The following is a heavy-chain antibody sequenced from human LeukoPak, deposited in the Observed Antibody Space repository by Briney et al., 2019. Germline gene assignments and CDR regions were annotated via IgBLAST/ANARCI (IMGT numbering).Heavy chain of an antibody. CDR2: IKQDGSEK. J-gene: IGHJ4*02. Sequence: PGGSLRLSCVASGFTFSSYEMNWVRQAPGKGLGWVANIKQDGSEKYYVDSVRGRFSISRDNAKNSVYLQMSSLRAEDTAVYYCARDGTPFDSWGQGTLVTVSS. CDR1: GFTFSSYE. V-gene: IGHV3-7*01. D-gene: IGHD1-26*01. CDR3: ARDGTPFDS.